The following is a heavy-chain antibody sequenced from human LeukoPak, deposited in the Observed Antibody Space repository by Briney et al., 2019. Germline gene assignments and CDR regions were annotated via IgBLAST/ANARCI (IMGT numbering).Heavy chain of an antibody. D-gene: IGHD3-22*01. CDR1: GVSISSSNSY. Sequence: SETLSLTCTVSGVSISSSNSYWGWIRQPPGKGLEWIGSIYYSGNTYYNASLKSQVSISIDTSKNQFSLRLTSVTAADTAVYYCARLTSGYGYYFDYWGQGTLVTVSS. J-gene: IGHJ4*02. V-gene: IGHV4-39*01. CDR2: IYYSGNT. CDR3: ARLTSGYGYYFDY.